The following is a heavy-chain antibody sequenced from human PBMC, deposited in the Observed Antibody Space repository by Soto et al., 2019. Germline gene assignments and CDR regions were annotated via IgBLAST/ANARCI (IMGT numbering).Heavy chain of an antibody. CDR1: GGTFSSYA. V-gene: IGHV1-69*12. CDR3: ASMDLFLELRGYYYYYGMDV. D-gene: IGHD3-3*01. J-gene: IGHJ6*02. Sequence: QVQLVQSGAEVKKPGSSVKVSCKASGGTFSSYAINWVRQAPGQGLEWMGGIIPIFGTANYAQKFQGRVTIIADESINTAYMELSSMRSEDTAVYYCASMDLFLELRGYYYYYGMDVWGQGTTVTVSS. CDR2: IIPIFGTA.